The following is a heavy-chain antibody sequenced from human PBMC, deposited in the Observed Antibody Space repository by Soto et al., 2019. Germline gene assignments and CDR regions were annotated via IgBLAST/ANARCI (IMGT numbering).Heavy chain of an antibody. CDR1: GFTFSSYA. D-gene: IGHD1-1*01. CDR2: ISYDGSNK. Sequence: PGGSLRLSCAASGFTFSSYAMHWVRQAPGKGLEWVAVISYDGSNKYYADSVKGRFTISRDNSKNTLYLQMNSLRAEDTAVYYCARTFTTGTTIGSPDYWGQGTLVTVSS. J-gene: IGHJ4*02. V-gene: IGHV3-30-3*01. CDR3: ARTFTTGTTIGSPDY.